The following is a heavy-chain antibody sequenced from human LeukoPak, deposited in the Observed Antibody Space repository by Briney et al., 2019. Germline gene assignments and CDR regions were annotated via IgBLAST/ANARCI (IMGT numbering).Heavy chain of an antibody. V-gene: IGHV3-30*18. D-gene: IGHD1-14*01. CDR1: GFTFSSYG. CDR3: AKDTGGGGGPDY. J-gene: IGHJ4*02. CDR2: ISYDGSNK. Sequence: GGSLRLSCAASGFTFSSYGSHWVRQAPGKGLEWVAVISYDGSNKYYADSVKGRFTISRDNSKNTLYLQMNSLRAEDTAVYYCAKDTGGGGGPDYWGQGTLVTVSS.